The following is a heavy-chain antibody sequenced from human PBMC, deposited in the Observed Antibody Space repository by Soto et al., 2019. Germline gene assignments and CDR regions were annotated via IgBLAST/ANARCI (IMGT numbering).Heavy chain of an antibody. CDR3: ARDGDYYDSSAVDAFDI. D-gene: IGHD3-22*01. CDR1: GFTVSSSY. CDR2: IYSGGST. V-gene: IGHV3-66*01. J-gene: IGHJ3*02. Sequence: GSLRLSCAASGFTVSSSYMSWVRQAPGKGLEWVSVIYSGGSTYYADSVKGRFTISRDNSKNTLYLQMNSLRAEDTAVYYCARDGDYYDSSAVDAFDIWGQGTMVTVSS.